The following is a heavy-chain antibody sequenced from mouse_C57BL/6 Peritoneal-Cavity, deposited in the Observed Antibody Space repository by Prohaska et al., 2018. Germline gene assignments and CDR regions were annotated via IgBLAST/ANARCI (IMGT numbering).Heavy chain of an antibody. CDR3: QWYKRRGHGDY. CDR1: GFTFSGFW. J-gene: IGHJ2*01. Sequence: EVLLLEPVGDLVQPGVSQGLSCECSGFTFSGFWMSWVRQTPGKTLELIGDINSDGSAINYEPSIKDRFTIFIVKERRTRYMQMGTVLSETTLMQSRQWYKRRGHGDYWGKGTTLTVSS. V-gene: IGHV11-2*01. CDR2: INSDGSAI. D-gene: IGHD6-5*01.